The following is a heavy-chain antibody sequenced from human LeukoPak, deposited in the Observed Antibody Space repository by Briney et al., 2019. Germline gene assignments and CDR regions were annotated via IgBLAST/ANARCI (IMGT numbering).Heavy chain of an antibody. Sequence: SETLSLTCAVYGGSLSNYYWSLIRQPPGKGLEWIGEINHSGSTKFNPSLKSRVTTLVDMSKSQFSLELRSVTAADTAVYYCARGPASGSDFAWFDPWGQGTLVTVSS. V-gene: IGHV4-34*01. J-gene: IGHJ5*02. CDR3: ARGPASGSDFAWFDP. CDR1: GGSLSNYY. CDR2: INHSGST. D-gene: IGHD3-10*01.